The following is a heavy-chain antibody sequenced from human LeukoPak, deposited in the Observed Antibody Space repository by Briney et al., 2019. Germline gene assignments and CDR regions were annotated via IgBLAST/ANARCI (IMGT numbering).Heavy chain of an antibody. D-gene: IGHD2-2*01. CDR2: ISSSSSYI. Sequence: GGSLRLSCAASGFTFSSYSMNWVRQAPGKGLEWVSSISSSSSYIYYADSVKGRFTISRDNAKNSLYLQMNSLRAEDTALYYCAKGYCSSTSCYPDYWGQGTLVTVSS. V-gene: IGHV3-21*04. CDR1: GFTFSSYS. CDR3: AKGYCSSTSCYPDY. J-gene: IGHJ4*02.